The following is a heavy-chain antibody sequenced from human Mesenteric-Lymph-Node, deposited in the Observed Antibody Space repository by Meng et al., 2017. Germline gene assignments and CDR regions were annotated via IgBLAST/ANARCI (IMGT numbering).Heavy chain of an antibody. V-gene: IGHV3-48*03. Sequence: GESLKISCAASGFTFSSYEMNWVRQAPGKGLEWVSYISSSGSTIYYADSVKGRFTISRDNSKNTLYLQMNSPRAEDTAVYYCAGGLGLGAFLMRSWGQGTLVTVSS. CDR3: AGGLGLGAFLMRS. CDR1: GFTFSSYE. D-gene: IGHD1-26*01. J-gene: IGHJ5*02. CDR2: ISSSGSTI.